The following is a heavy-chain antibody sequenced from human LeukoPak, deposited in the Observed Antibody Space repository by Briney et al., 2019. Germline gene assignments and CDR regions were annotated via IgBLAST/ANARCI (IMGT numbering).Heavy chain of an antibody. Sequence: PSETLSLTCTVSGGSISSSSYYWGWIRQPPGQGLEWIGSIYYSGSTYYNPSLKSRVTISVDTSKNQFSLKLSSVTAADTAVYYCARHGDYGSGSYYPGGPFDYWGQGTLVTVSS. V-gene: IGHV4-39*01. J-gene: IGHJ4*02. CDR2: IYYSGST. CDR3: ARHGDYGSGSYYPGGPFDY. D-gene: IGHD3-10*01. CDR1: GGSISSSSYY.